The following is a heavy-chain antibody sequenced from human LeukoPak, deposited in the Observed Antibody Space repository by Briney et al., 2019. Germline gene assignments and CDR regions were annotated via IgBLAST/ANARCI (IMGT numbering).Heavy chain of an antibody. V-gene: IGHV3-64D*06. D-gene: IGHD3-22*01. Sequence: GGSLRLSCSASGFTYSSYAMHWVRQAPGKGLEYVSAISSNGGSTYYADSVKGRFTISRDNSKNTLYLQMSSLRAEDMAVYYCVKGSYDSEDYWGQGTLVTVSS. J-gene: IGHJ4*02. CDR3: VKGSYDSEDY. CDR2: ISSNGGST. CDR1: GFTYSSYA.